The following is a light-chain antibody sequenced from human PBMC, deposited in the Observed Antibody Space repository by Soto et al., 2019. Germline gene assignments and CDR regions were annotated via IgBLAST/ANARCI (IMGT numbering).Light chain of an antibody. Sequence: QSVLTQPPSASGTPGQRVTISCSGSSSNIGSNTVNWYQQVPGTAPKLLIYGGNQRPSGVPDRFSGSKSGTSASLAISGLQSEDEADYYCAAWDDSLNGVLFGGGTKLTV. CDR3: AAWDDSLNGVL. J-gene: IGLJ3*02. CDR2: GGN. CDR1: SSNIGSNT. V-gene: IGLV1-44*01.